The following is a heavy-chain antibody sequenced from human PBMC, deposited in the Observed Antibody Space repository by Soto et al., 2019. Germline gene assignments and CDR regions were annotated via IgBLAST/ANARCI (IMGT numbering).Heavy chain of an antibody. V-gene: IGHV3-23*01. J-gene: IGHJ4*02. CDR1: GFTFSSYA. CDR2: ISGSGGST. CDR3: AKDHRVGGDRPLFDY. D-gene: IGHD3-10*01. Sequence: EVQLLESGGGLVQPGGSLRLSCAASGFTFSSYAMSWVRQAPGKGLEWVSAISGSGGSTYYADSVKGRFTISRDNSKNTLYVQMNSLRAEDTAVYYCAKDHRVGGDRPLFDYWGQGTLVTVSS.